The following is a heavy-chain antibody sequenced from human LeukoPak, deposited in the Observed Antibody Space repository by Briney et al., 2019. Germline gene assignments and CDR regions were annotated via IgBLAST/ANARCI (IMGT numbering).Heavy chain of an antibody. CDR1: GFTFSRYG. J-gene: IGHJ4*02. D-gene: IGHD2-15*01. Sequence: GGSLRLSCAASGFTFSRYGMHWVRQPPGRGLEWVAFIRYDGSNKHYADSVKGRFTISRDNSEHTLFLQMNSVRAEDTALYYCARYGNAFDYWGQGTLVTISS. CDR2: IRYDGSNK. V-gene: IGHV3-30*02. CDR3: ARYGNAFDY.